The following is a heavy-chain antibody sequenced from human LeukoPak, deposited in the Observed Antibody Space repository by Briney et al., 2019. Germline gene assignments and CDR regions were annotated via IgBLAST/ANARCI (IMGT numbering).Heavy chain of an antibody. CDR2: MYSIGST. D-gene: IGHD3-16*01. CDR1: GFTVSRNY. Sequence: GGSLRLSCAASGFTVSRNYMSWVRQAPGKGLEWVSVMYSIGSTYYADSVKGRFTISRDNSKNILYLRMNSVGVEDTAVYYCARETSQKGAHYMDVWGKGTTVTISS. J-gene: IGHJ6*03. CDR3: ARETSQKGAHYMDV. V-gene: IGHV3-53*01.